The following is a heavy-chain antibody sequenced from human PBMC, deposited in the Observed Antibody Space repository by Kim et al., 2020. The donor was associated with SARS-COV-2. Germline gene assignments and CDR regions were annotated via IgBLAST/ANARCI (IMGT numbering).Heavy chain of an antibody. CDR2: IKQDGSEK. CDR3: ARDQVTNYDFWSGHYYYYGMDG. Sequence: GGSLRLSCAASGFTFSSYWMSWVRQAPGKGLEWVANIKQDGSEKYYVDSVKGRFTISRDNAKNSLYLQMNSLRAEDTAVYYCARDQVTNYDFWSGHYYYYGMDGWGQGATVTVSS. CDR1: GFTFSSYW. J-gene: IGHJ6*02. V-gene: IGHV3-7*01. D-gene: IGHD3-3*01.